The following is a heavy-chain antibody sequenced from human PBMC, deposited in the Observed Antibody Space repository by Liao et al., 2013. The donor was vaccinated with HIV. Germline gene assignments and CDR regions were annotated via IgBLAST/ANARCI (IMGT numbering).Heavy chain of an antibody. J-gene: IGHJ4*02. CDR3: AREILLWFGELKGEWPLFDY. Sequence: QLQLQESGPGLVKPSETLSLTCTVSGGSISSSSYYWGWIRQPPGKGLEWIGSIYYSGSTYYNPSLKSRVTISVDTSKNQFSLKLSSVTAADTAVYYCAREILLWFGELKGEWPLFDYWGQGTLVTVSS. CDR1: GGSISSSSYY. D-gene: IGHD3-10*01. V-gene: IGHV4-39*07. CDR2: IYYSGST.